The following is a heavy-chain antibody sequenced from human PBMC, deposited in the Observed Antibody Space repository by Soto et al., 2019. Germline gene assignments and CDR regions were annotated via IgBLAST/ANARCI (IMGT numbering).Heavy chain of an antibody. V-gene: IGHV3-23*01. Sequence: GGSLRLSCAPSEFTFSTFAMSWVRQAPGKGLEWVSTVSGNGDSTSYADSVKGRFTISRDNSKNTLYLQLSSLRVEDTAVYFCVKNTGSWHGYVHYFDYWGQGTLVTVSS. D-gene: IGHD3-10*02. CDR3: VKNTGSWHGYVHYFDY. CDR1: EFTFSTFA. CDR2: VSGNGDST. J-gene: IGHJ4*02.